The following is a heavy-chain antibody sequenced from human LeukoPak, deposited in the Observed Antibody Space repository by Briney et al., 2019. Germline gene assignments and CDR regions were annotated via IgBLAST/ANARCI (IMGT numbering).Heavy chain of an antibody. V-gene: IGHV3-73*01. CDR1: GFTFSSSA. J-gene: IGHJ3*02. Sequence: PGTSLRLSCAASGFTFSSSAMHWVRQASGKGLEWVGRIRSKANSYATAYAASVKGRFTISRDDSKNTAYLQMSSLKTEDTAVYYCSRHAYSGTYLAFDIWGQGTMVTVSS. CDR3: SRHAYSGTYLAFDI. CDR2: IRSKANSYAT. D-gene: IGHD1-26*01.